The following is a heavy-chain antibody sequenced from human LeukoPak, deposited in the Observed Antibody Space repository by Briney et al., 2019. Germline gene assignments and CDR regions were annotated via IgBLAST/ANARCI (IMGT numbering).Heavy chain of an antibody. D-gene: IGHD1-26*01. Sequence: SVKASCKTSGGTFLSHTFSWVRQAPGQGLEWMGKITPVINTANYAQTFQGRVSIYADKSTTTVYMDLSGLRPDDTAVYYCARVNLRGSNYNWFDPWGQGTRVTVSS. CDR1: GGTFLSHT. J-gene: IGHJ5*02. CDR2: ITPVINTA. CDR3: ARVNLRGSNYNWFDP. V-gene: IGHV1-69*08.